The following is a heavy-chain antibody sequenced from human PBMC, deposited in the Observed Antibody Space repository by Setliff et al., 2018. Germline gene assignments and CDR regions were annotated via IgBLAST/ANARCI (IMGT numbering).Heavy chain of an antibody. J-gene: IGHJ6*03. D-gene: IGHD3-22*01. Sequence: SETLSLTCNVSGGSISSYSWSWIRQAPGKGLEWIGYLYYSGNTNYNPSLKSRVTISGDTSQNYFSLKLTSVTEADTAVYYCARWRVRDSGYYPRLSYMDVWGKGTTVTVSS. CDR2: LYYSGNT. V-gene: IGHV4-59*01. CDR3: ARWRVRDSGYYPRLSYMDV. CDR1: GGSISSYS.